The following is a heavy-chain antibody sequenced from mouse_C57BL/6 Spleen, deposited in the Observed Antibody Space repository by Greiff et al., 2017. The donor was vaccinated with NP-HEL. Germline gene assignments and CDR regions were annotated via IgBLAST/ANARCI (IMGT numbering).Heavy chain of an antibody. CDR3: TREVAY. CDR1: GYTFTSYW. V-gene: IGHV1-64*01. J-gene: IGHJ3*01. Sequence: QVQLQQPGAELVKPGASVKLSCKASGYTFTSYWMHWVKQRPGQGLEWIGMIHPSSGSTNYNEKFKGKATLTVDKSSSTAYMQLSSLTSEDSAVYYCTREVAYWGQGTLVTVSA. CDR2: IHPSSGST.